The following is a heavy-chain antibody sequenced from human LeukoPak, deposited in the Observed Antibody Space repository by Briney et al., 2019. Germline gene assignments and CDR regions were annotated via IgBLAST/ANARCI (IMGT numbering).Heavy chain of an antibody. Sequence: SETLSLTCTVSGGSISSYYWSWIRQPPGRGLEWIGYIYYSGSTNYNPSLKSRVTISVDTSKNQFSLKLSSVTAADTAVYYCASGTYYYDSSGLYYYYYGMDVWGQGNPGHRLL. CDR3: ASGTYYYDSSGLYYYYYGMDV. V-gene: IGHV4-59*08. CDR1: GGSISSYY. CDR2: IYYSGST. D-gene: IGHD3-22*01. J-gene: IGHJ6*02.